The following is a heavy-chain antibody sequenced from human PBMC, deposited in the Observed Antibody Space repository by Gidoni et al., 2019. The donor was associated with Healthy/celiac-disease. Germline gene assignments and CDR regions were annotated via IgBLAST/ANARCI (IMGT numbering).Heavy chain of an antibody. D-gene: IGHD2-15*01. V-gene: IGHV3-21*01. CDR2: ISSSSSYI. J-gene: IGHJ4*02. CDR3: ARDAGYCSGGSCYPYYFDY. Sequence: LEWVSSISSSSSYIYYADSVKGRFTISRDNAKNSLYLQMNSLRAEDTAVYYCARDAGYCSGGSCYPYYFDYWGQGTLVTVSS.